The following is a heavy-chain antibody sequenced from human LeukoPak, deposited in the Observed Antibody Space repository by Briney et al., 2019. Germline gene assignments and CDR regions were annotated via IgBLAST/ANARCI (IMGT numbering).Heavy chain of an antibody. CDR2: IYYSGST. V-gene: IGHV4-59*01. Sequence: SETLSLTCTVSGGSISSYYWSWIRQPPGKGLEWIGYIYYSGSTNYNPSLKSRITISVDTSKNQFSLKLSSVTAADTAVYYCARDRHDYGDFRWFDPWGQGTLVTVSS. D-gene: IGHD4-17*01. J-gene: IGHJ5*02. CDR1: GGSISSYY. CDR3: ARDRHDYGDFRWFDP.